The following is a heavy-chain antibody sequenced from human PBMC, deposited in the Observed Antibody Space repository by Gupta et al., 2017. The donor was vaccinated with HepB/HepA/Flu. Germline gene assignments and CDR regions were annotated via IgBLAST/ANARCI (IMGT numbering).Heavy chain of an antibody. J-gene: IGHJ4*02. CDR3: AKALASGRMFYFDS. D-gene: IGHD6-19*01. Sequence: EVQLLESGGGLLQHGGSLRLSCAASGLPFSSFDMTLVPQAPGKGLEWVSGINRDAGKTHYADFVKGRFTISRDNSRNTLSLQMTSLRVEDTAVYYCAKALASGRMFYFDSWGQGTLVTVS. CDR2: INRDAGKT. V-gene: IGHV3-23*01. CDR1: GLPFSSFD.